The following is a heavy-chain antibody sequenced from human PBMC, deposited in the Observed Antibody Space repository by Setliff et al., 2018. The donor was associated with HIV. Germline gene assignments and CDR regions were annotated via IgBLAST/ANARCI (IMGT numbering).Heavy chain of an antibody. V-gene: IGHV1-69*13. J-gene: IGHJ3*01. CDR3: ARKQGDSFDF. CDR2: IIPIFGTA. Sequence: GASVKVSCKASGGTFSSYAISWVRQAPGQGLEWMGGIIPIFGTANYAQKFQGRVTITADESTSTAYMELRGLRSEDTAVYYCARKQGDSFDFWGQGTMVTVSS. CDR1: GGTFSSYA.